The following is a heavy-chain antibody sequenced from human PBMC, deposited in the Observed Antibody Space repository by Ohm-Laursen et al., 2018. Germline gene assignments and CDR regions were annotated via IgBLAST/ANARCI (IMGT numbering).Heavy chain of an antibody. Sequence: SLRLSCAASGFSLSTYWMHWVRQAPGKGLEYVSAISSNGGSTYYADSVKGRFTVSRDNSKNTLYLQMGSLRADDTALYYCARGGVVVVAANFDYWGQGTLVTVSS. CDR1: GFSLSTYW. V-gene: IGHV3-64*02. J-gene: IGHJ4*02. CDR3: ARGGVVVVAANFDY. CDR2: ISSNGGST. D-gene: IGHD2-15*01.